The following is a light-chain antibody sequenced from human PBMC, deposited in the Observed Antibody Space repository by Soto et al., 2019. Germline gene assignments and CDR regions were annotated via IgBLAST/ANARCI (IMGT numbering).Light chain of an antibody. J-gene: IGKJ5*01. V-gene: IGKV2D-29*01. CDR2: EVS. CDR1: QSLLHSDGKTY. CDR3: LQSTQYPIT. Sequence: DTVMTQTPLSLAVTPGQPASISCKSSQSLLHSDGKTYLYWYLQKEGQPPQSLIYEVSKRFSEVPDRIGVSGSGTDFTLKISRVEAEDVGIYYCLQSTQYPITFGQGTRLEI.